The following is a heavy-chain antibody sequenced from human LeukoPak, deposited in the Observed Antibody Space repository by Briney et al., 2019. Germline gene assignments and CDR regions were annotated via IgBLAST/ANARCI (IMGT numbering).Heavy chain of an antibody. CDR1: GFTFTSYG. Sequence: GGSLRLSCAASGFTFTSYGMHWVRQAPGKGLEWVAVITYDGSKKYYADSVRGRFTISRDNSKNTLYLQMNSLRAEDTAVYHCAKDLDCTSTSCYHPLFDYWGQGTLVTISS. CDR3: AKDLDCTSTSCYHPLFDY. J-gene: IGHJ4*02. CDR2: ITYDGSKK. V-gene: IGHV3-30*18. D-gene: IGHD2-2*01.